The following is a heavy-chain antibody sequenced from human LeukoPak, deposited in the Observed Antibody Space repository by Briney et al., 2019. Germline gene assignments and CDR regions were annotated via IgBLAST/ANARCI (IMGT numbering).Heavy chain of an antibody. CDR3: ARVRAYDILTGYYSDTFDY. CDR1: GFTFSSYW. J-gene: IGHJ4*02. Sequence: GGSLRLSCAASGFTFSSYWMHWVRQAPGKGLVWVSRINNDGSSTSYADSVKGRFTISRDNAKNTLYLQMNSLRAEDTAVYYCARVRAYDILTGYYSDTFDYWGQGALVTVSS. V-gene: IGHV3-74*01. CDR2: INNDGSST. D-gene: IGHD3-9*01.